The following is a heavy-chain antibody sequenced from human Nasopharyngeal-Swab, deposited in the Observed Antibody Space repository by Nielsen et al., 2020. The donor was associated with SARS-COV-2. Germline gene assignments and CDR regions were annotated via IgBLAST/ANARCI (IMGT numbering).Heavy chain of an antibody. Sequence: GGSLRLSCAASGVIFSATAMHGVRKAPGKGLDWRGRIGDKDHNYATTYGASVKGRFTISSDDSKNTAFLQMDSLKTEDTALYYCTTDFYFDYWGQGTLVAVSS. CDR1: GVIFSATA. CDR3: TTDFYFDY. J-gene: IGHJ4*02. V-gene: IGHV3-73*01. CDR2: IGDKDHNYAT.